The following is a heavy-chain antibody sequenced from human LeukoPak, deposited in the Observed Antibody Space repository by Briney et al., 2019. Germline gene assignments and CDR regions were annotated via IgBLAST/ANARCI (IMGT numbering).Heavy chain of an antibody. J-gene: IGHJ1*01. D-gene: IGHD3-22*01. V-gene: IGHV3-43*02. CDR1: GFTFEDYA. CDR2: VTGDGSST. CDR3: AKDRDTTGYEH. Sequence: PGGSLRLSCAASGFTFEDYAMHWVRQAQGKGRKWVSFVTGDGSSTYYADSVKGRFTISRDNSKNSLYLQMNSLRIEDTALYYCAKDRDTTGYEHWGQGTLVTVSS.